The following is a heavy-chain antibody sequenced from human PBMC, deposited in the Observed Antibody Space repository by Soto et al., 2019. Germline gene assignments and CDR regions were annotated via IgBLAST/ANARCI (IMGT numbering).Heavy chain of an antibody. Sequence: QVQLVESGGGVVQPGRSLRLSCAASGFTFSSYAMHWVRQAPGKGLEWVAVISYDGSNKYYADSVKGRFTISRDNSKNTLYLQMNSLRAEDRAVYYCARGTSGGLDYWGQGALVTVSS. J-gene: IGHJ4*02. CDR1: GFTFSSYA. D-gene: IGHD2-15*01. CDR3: ARGTSGGLDY. V-gene: IGHV3-30-3*01. CDR2: ISYDGSNK.